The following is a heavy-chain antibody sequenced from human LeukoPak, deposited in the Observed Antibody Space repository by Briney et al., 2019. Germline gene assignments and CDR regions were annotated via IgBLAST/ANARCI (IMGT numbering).Heavy chain of an antibody. CDR3: ARKADRGYSGSYVYFDY. CDR1: GYTFTSYY. V-gene: IGHV1-46*01. Sequence: ASVKVSCTASGYTFTSYYMHWVRQAPGQGLEWMGIINPSGGSTSYAQKFQGWVTMTRDTSISAAYMELSRLRSDDTAVYYCARKADRGYSGSYVYFDYWGQGTLVTVSS. J-gene: IGHJ4*02. CDR2: INPSGGST. D-gene: IGHD1-26*01.